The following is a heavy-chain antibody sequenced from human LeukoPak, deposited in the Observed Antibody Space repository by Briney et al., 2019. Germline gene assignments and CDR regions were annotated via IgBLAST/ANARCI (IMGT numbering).Heavy chain of an antibody. Sequence: GGSLRLSCAASGFTVSSNYMSWVRQAPGKGLEWVSVIYSGGSTYYADSVKGRFTISRDNSKNTLYLQMNSLRAEDTAVYYCATADYYGYSRTPDYWGQGTLVTVSS. CDR3: ATADYYGYSRTPDY. CDR1: GFTVSSNY. D-gene: IGHD3-10*01. CDR2: IYSGGST. V-gene: IGHV3-66*02. J-gene: IGHJ4*02.